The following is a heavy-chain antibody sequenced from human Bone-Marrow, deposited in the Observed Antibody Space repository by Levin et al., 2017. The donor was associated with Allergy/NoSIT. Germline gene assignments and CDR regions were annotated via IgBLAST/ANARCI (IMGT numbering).Heavy chain of an antibody. D-gene: IGHD2-2*01. J-gene: IGHJ4*02. Sequence: PGGSLRLSCAASGFTFSSYWMHWVRQAPGKGLVWVSRINSDGSSTSYADSVKGRFTISRDNAKNTLYLQMNSLRAEDTAVYYCAKGDIVVVPAAMCNSRYFDYWGQGTLVTVSS. V-gene: IGHV3-74*01. CDR3: AKGDIVVVPAAMCNSRYFDY. CDR2: INSDGSST. CDR1: GFTFSSYW.